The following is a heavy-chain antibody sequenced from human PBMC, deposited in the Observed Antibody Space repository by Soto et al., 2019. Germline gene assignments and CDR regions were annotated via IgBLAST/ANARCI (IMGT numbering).Heavy chain of an antibody. CDR1: GYSFTRYW. V-gene: IGHV5-51*01. Sequence: GESLTTSCKGPGYSFTRYWIVLVRQMHGTGLEGMGIIYPVDSDTRYSPSFQGQGTISADKSISPAYLQWSRLKASDTAMDYCARGTAARGPRYYYYGMGVWGQGTTVTVSS. CDR3: ARGTAARGPRYYYYGMGV. CDR2: IYPVDSDT. J-gene: IGHJ6*02. D-gene: IGHD2-2*01.